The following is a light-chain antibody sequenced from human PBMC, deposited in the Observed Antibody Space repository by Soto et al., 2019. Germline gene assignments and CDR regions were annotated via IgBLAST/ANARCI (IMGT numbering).Light chain of an antibody. V-gene: IGKV1-27*01. CDR1: QGISNY. J-gene: IGKJ1*01. CDR2: AAS. CDR3: QKYNSALRT. Sequence: DIQMTQSPSSLSASVGDRVTITCQASQGISNYLAWYQQKPGKVPKLLIYAASTLQSGVPSRFSGSGSGTDFTRTISSLQPEDVATSYCQKYNSALRTFGQGTKVEIK.